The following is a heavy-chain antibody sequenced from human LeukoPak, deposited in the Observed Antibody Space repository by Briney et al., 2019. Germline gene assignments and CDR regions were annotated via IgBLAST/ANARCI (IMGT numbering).Heavy chain of an antibody. CDR3: ARDRAVLFDY. V-gene: IGHV3-21*01. Sequence: GGSLRLSCAASGFTFSSYSMNWVRQAPGKGLEWVSSISSSSSYIYYADSVKGRFTISRDNAKNSLYLQMNSLRTEDTAVYYCARDRAVLFDYWGQGTLVTVSS. D-gene: IGHD3-10*01. CDR1: GFTFSSYS. CDR2: ISSSSSYI. J-gene: IGHJ4*02.